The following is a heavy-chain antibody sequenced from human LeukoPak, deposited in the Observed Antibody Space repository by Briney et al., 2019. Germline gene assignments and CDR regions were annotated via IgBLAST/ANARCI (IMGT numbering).Heavy chain of an antibody. Sequence: PSETLSLTCTVSGGSISSSSYYWGWIRQPPGKGLEWIGSIYYSGSTYYNPSLKSRVTISVDTSKNQFSLKLSSVTAADTAVYYCARQRDIVVVPAALGWFDPWGQGTLVTVSS. CDR2: IYYSGST. V-gene: IGHV4-39*01. D-gene: IGHD2-2*01. CDR1: GGSISSSSYY. J-gene: IGHJ5*02. CDR3: ARQRDIVVVPAALGWFDP.